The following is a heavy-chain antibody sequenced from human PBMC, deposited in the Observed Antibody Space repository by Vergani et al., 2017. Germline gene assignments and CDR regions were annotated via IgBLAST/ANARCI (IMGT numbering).Heavy chain of an antibody. Sequence: VQLVESGGGLVKPGGSLRLSCAASGFTFSSYSMNWVRQAPGKGLEWVSSISSSSSYIYYADSVKGRFTISRDNAKNSLYLQMNSLRAEDTAVYYCARAVYSSSWYEGYFDYWGQGTLVTVSS. D-gene: IGHD6-13*01. V-gene: IGHV3-21*01. CDR2: ISSSSSYI. CDR1: GFTFSSYS. CDR3: ARAVYSSSWYEGYFDY. J-gene: IGHJ4*02.